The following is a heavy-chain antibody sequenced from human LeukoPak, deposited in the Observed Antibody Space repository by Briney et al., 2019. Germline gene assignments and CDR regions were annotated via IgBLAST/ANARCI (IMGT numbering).Heavy chain of an antibody. CDR3: ARQCPAEYAFSSGSFQRRYYYYYMDV. Sequence: PSETLSLTCTVSGGSIGSNNYYWSWIRQPPGKGLEWIGSISHSGNTNHNPSLNSRVSFSVDTSKNQFSLKLSSVTAADTAVYYSARQCPAEYAFSSGSFQRRYYYYYMDVWGKGTTVTVSS. CDR2: ISHSGNT. CDR1: GGSIGSNNYY. V-gene: IGHV4-39*01. J-gene: IGHJ6*03. D-gene: IGHD3-3*01.